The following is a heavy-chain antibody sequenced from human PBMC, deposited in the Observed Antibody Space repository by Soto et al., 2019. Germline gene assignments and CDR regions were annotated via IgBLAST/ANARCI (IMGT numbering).Heavy chain of an antibody. J-gene: IGHJ4*02. D-gene: IGHD1-26*01. Sequence: QVQLQESGPGLVKPSDTLSLICTVSGDSINNFYWSWIRPSPGKGLEWIAYIYANGNTNHNPSLKRRVGISIDTAKSQFSLNLTSVNASDTAVYFCARGRSNGAFDSWGQGALVTVSS. CDR1: GDSINNFY. V-gene: IGHV4-4*09. CDR2: IYANGNT. CDR3: ARGRSNGAFDS.